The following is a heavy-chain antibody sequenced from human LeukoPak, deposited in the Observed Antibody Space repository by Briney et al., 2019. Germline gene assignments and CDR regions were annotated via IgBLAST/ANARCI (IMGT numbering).Heavy chain of an antibody. V-gene: IGHV4-38-2*01. J-gene: IGHJ4*02. Sequence: SETLSLTCAVSGYSISSGHYWGWIRQPPGKGLEWIGSVYHSGSAYYNPSLKSRVTIPVDTSKNQFSLKLSSVTAADTAVYYCARRRNWNYGGYFDYWGREPWSPSPQ. CDR2: VYHSGSA. CDR1: GYSISSGHY. CDR3: ARRRNWNYGGYFDY. D-gene: IGHD1-7*01.